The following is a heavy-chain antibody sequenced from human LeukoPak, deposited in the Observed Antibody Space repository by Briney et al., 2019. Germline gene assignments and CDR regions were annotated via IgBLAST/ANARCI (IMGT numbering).Heavy chain of an antibody. J-gene: IGHJ3*02. CDR3: ARGAARGRDAFDI. Sequence: GGSLRLSCAASGFTFSSYSMNWVRQAPGKGLQWVSYISSSNSTIYYADSVKGRFTIFRDNAKNSLYLQMNSLRAEDTAVYYYARGAARGRDAFDIWGQGTMVTVSS. V-gene: IGHV3-48*01. CDR2: ISSSNSTI. CDR1: GFTFSSYS.